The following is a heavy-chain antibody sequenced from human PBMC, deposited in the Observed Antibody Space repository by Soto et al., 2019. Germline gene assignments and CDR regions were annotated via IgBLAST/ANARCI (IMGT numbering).Heavy chain of an antibody. CDR1: GFTFSSYS. D-gene: IGHD3-16*01. CDR3: ARGTDYVNWFDP. CDR2: ISSSSSTI. J-gene: IGHJ5*02. Sequence: GGSLRLSCAASGFTFSSYSMNWVRQAPGKGLEWVSYISSSSSTIYYADSVKGRFTISRDNAKNSLYLQMNSLRAEDTAVYYCARGTDYVNWFDPWGQGTLVTSPQ. V-gene: IGHV3-48*01.